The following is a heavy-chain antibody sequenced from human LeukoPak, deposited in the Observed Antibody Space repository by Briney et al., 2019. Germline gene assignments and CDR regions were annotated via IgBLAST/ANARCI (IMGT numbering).Heavy chain of an antibody. CDR3: AREQGIHWYFDL. CDR1: GGSFSGYY. CDR2: IYYSGST. V-gene: IGHV4-31*11. D-gene: IGHD5-18*01. J-gene: IGHJ2*01. Sequence: PSETLSLTCAVYGGSFSGYYWSWIRQHPGKGLEWIGYIYYSGSTYYNPSLKSRVTISVDTSKNQFFLKLSSVTAADTAVYYCAREQGIHWYFDLWGRGTLVTVSS.